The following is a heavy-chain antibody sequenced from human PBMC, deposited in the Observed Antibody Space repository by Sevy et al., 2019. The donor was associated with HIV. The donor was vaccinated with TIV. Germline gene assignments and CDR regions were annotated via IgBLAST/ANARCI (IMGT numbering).Heavy chain of an antibody. Sequence: GESLKISCKGSGYSFTSYWIGWVRQMPGKGLEWMGIIYPGDSDTRYSPSFQGQVTISADKSISTAYLQWSSLKASDTAMYYCARQDYDILTGYSNWFDPWCQGTLVTVSS. CDR2: IYPGDSDT. D-gene: IGHD3-9*01. V-gene: IGHV5-51*01. CDR3: ARQDYDILTGYSNWFDP. CDR1: GYSFTSYW. J-gene: IGHJ5*02.